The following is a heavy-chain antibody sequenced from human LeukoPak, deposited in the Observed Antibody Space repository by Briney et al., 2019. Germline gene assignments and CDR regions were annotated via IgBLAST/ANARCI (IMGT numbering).Heavy chain of an antibody. D-gene: IGHD3-22*01. Sequence: SETLSLTCAVYGGSFSGYYWSWIRQPPGKGLEWIGEINHSGSTNYNPSLKSRVTISVDTSKYQSSLKLSSVTAADTAVYYCAREAYYYDSSGYFSWGQGTLVTVSS. CDR2: INHSGST. V-gene: IGHV4-34*01. J-gene: IGHJ4*02. CDR3: AREAYYYDSSGYFS. CDR1: GGSFSGYY.